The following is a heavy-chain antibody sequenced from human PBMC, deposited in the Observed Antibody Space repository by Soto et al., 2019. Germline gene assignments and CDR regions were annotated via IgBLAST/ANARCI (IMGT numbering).Heavy chain of an antibody. CDR1: GGSISGYY. V-gene: IGHV4-34*01. Sequence: SETLSLTCAVYGGSISGYYWSWIRQPPGQGLEWIGEVNHRGSSNYNPSLKSRVTISVDTSKNQFSLKLTSVTAADTAVYYCARGLLMRGYSGYSVFGHWGRGTLVTVSS. J-gene: IGHJ4*02. D-gene: IGHD5-12*01. CDR2: VNHRGSS. CDR3: ARGLLMRGYSGYSVFGH.